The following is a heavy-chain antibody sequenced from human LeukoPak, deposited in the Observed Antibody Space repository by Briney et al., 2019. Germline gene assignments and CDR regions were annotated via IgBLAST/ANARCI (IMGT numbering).Heavy chain of an antibody. CDR3: AKDAQRGFDYSNSLEY. V-gene: IGHV3-33*06. CDR2: IWHDGSSQ. D-gene: IGHD4-11*01. CDR1: RFTFRHYG. Sequence: GESLKISCIASRFTFRHYGMHWVRQAPGKGLEWVAVIWHDGSSQYYADSVKGRFIISRDNSHNTVYLQMSSLRANDTAVYYCAKDAQRGFDYSNSLEYWGLGTLVTVSS. J-gene: IGHJ4*02.